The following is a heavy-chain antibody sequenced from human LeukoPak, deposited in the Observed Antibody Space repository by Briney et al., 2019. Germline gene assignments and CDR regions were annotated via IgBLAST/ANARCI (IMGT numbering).Heavy chain of an antibody. Sequence: SETLSLTSTVAGGSLISRTSYWGWIRHPPGKGREWIGSIFYCGSTSYNPSLKSRVTISVDTSKNQISLKVTSVTAADTAIYYCSRLYSGTRPPDYWGQGTLVTVSS. CDR1: GGSLISRTSY. D-gene: IGHD2-15*01. CDR3: SRLYSGTRPPDY. J-gene: IGHJ4*02. V-gene: IGHV4-39*01. CDR2: IFYCGST.